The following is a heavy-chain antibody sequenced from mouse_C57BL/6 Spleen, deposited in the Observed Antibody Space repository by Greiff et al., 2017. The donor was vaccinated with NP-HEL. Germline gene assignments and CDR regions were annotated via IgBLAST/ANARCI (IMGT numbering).Heavy chain of an antibody. J-gene: IGHJ3*01. CDR3: AREGYDSCVSY. V-gene: IGHV1-55*01. CDR1: GYSFTSYW. D-gene: IGHD2-12*01. Sequence: QVQLQQPGAELVKPGASVKMSCKASGYSFTSYWITWVKQRPGHGLEWIGDLYPGSGSTNYNEKFKSKATLTVDTSSSTAYMQLSSLTSEDSAVYNCAREGYDSCVSYRGQGALGTFAA. CDR2: LYPGSGST.